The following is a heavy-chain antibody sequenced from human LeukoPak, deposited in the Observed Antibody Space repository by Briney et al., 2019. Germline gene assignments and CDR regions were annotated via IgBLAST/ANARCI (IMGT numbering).Heavy chain of an antibody. J-gene: IGHJ4*02. CDR1: GDSVTSGGSY. D-gene: IGHD1-7*01. V-gene: IGHV4-61*08. CDR2: ISFNGNT. Sequence: PSGTLSLTCAVSGDSVTSGGSYWSWIRQPPGKGLEWIGYISFNGNTDYNPSLDSRVTISVDTSKNQFSLKLTSVTAADTAVYYCARGPNWYYNSWGQGTLVTVS. CDR3: ARGPNWYYNS.